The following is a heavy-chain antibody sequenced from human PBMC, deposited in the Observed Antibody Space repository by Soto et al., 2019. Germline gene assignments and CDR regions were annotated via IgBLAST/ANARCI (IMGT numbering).Heavy chain of an antibody. Sequence: LRLSCTASGFVFGDYEMNLFRQAPGRGLEWLSFIRSTDLGGATLSAASLEGRFSMSRDDSKSVAYLQMSSLKTEDTAVYFCARLLRVQESLPLNYYALDVWGQGTAVTVSS. V-gene: IGHV3-49*03. D-gene: IGHD3-10*01. CDR2: IRSTDLGGAT. J-gene: IGHJ6*02. CDR1: GFVFGDYE. CDR3: ARLLRVQESLPLNYYALDV.